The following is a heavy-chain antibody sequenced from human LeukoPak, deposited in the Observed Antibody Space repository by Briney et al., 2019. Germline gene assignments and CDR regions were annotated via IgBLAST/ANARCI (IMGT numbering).Heavy chain of an antibody. CDR2: SDGGGSSA. CDR1: GFTFSNHW. Sequence: GGSLRLSCAASGFTFSNHWMHWVRQVPGKGLVWVSRSDGGGSSASYADSVKGRFSISRDNAKSTLYLQMNSLRAEDTAVYYCARGPGSAGGAYVGDYWGQGILVTVSS. V-gene: IGHV3-74*01. CDR3: ARGPGSAGGAYVGDY. J-gene: IGHJ4*01. D-gene: IGHD4-23*01.